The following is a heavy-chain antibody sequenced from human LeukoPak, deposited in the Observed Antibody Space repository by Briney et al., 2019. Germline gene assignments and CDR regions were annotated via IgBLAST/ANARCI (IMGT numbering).Heavy chain of an antibody. D-gene: IGHD3-9*01. V-gene: IGHV3-48*03. CDR2: ISSSGSTI. Sequence: TGGSLRLSCAASGFTFSSYEMNWVRQAPGKGLEWVSYISSSGSTIYYADSVKGRFTISRDNAKNSLYLQMNSLRAEDTAVYYCARGYYIFFDPWGQGTLVTVSS. J-gene: IGHJ5*02. CDR3: ARGYYIFFDP. CDR1: GFTFSSYE.